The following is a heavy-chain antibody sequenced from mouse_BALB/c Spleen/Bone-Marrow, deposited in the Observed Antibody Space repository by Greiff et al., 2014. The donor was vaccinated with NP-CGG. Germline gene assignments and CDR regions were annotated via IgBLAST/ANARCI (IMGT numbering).Heavy chain of an antibody. D-gene: IGHD2-14*01. J-gene: IGHJ4*01. CDR2: ISGNYGDN. V-gene: IGHV1S137*01. CDR1: GYTFTDHS. Sequence: QVQLKESGAKLVRPWVSVKISCKGSGYTFTDHSLHWVKRSHAKSLEWMGLISGNYGDNLDNQKFKGKATMTVDKSSSTAYMELARLTSEDSAIYYCARSGKVRNAMAYGSQGQSVTVYS. CDR3: ARSGKVRNAMAY.